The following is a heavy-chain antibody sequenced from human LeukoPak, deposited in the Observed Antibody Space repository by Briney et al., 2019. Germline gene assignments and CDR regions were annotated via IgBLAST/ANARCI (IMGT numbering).Heavy chain of an antibody. CDR1: GFTFSSYG. V-gene: IGHV3-33*06. Sequence: GGSLRLSCAASGFTFSSYGMHWVRQAPGKGLEWVAVIWYDGSNKYYADSVKGRFTISRDNSKNTLYLQMNSPRAEDTAVYYCAKDLDYYDSSGCFDYWGQGTLVTVSS. D-gene: IGHD3-22*01. CDR2: IWYDGSNK. CDR3: AKDLDYYDSSGCFDY. J-gene: IGHJ4*02.